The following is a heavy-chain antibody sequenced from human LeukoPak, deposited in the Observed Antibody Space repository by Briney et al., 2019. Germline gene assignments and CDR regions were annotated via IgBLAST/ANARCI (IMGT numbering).Heavy chain of an antibody. CDR3: ARHLGVASTDFNWFDP. CDR1: GGSISSSSYY. CDR2: IHYDGNT. J-gene: IGHJ5*02. D-gene: IGHD2-15*01. V-gene: IGHV4-39*01. Sequence: SETLSLTCSVSGGSISSSSYYWGWIRQPPGKGLEWIGSIHYDGNTYYDPSLKSRVTISLDTSKNQFSLNLSSVTAADMAMYYCARHLGVASTDFNWFDPWGQGALVTVSS.